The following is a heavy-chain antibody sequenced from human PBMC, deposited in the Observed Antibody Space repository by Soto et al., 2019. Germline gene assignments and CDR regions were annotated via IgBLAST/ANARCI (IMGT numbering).Heavy chain of an antibody. CDR2: ISGSGGST. D-gene: IGHD2-8*02. CDR1: GFTFSDYA. CDR3: AKDTYGSTWYWFDY. Sequence: GGSLRLSCAASGFTFSDYAMNWVRQAPGKGLEWVSGISGSGGSTDYADSVKGRFTISRDNSKNTLYLQMNSLRAEDTAVYFCAKDTYGSTWYWFDYWGQGTLVTVSS. J-gene: IGHJ4*02. V-gene: IGHV3-23*01.